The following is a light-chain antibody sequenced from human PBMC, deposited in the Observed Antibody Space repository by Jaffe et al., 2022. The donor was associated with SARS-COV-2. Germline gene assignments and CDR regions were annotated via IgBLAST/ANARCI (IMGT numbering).Light chain of an antibody. CDR3: QQYGSSLLT. V-gene: IGKV3-20*01. CDR2: GAS. Sequence: EIVLTQSPGTLSLSPGERVTLSCRASQSVSSNYLAWYQQKPGQAPRLLIYGASSRATGLPDRFSGSGSGTDFTLTISRLEPEDFAVYYCQQYGSSLLTFGGGTKVEIK. J-gene: IGKJ4*01. CDR1: QSVSSNY.